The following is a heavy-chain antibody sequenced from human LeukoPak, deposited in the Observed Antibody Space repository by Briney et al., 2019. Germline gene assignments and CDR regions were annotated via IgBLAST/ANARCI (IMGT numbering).Heavy chain of an antibody. CDR2: ISGSGANT. V-gene: IGHV3-23*01. CDR1: GFTFSNYG. J-gene: IGHJ4*02. Sequence: GGTLRLSCAASGFTFSNYGMTWVRQAPGKGLEWVSVISGSGANTYYADSVKGRFTISRDNSKNTLYLQMNSLRAEDTAVYYCGKDRAPITAAGDYWGQGTLVAVSS. CDR3: GKDRAPITAAGDY. D-gene: IGHD6-13*01.